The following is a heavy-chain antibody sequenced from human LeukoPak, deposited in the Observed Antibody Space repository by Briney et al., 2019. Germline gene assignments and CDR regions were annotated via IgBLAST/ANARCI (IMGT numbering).Heavy chain of an antibody. D-gene: IGHD5-18*01. CDR3: AKDPTGGTAMVPYYFDY. CDR2: ISWNSGSI. CDR1: GFTFDDYA. J-gene: IGHJ4*02. Sequence: PGGSLRLSCAASGFTFDDYAMHWVRQAPGKGLEWVSGISWNSGSIGYADSVKGRFTISRDNTKNSLYLQMNSLRAEDMALYYCAKDPTGGTAMVPYYFDYWGQGTLVTVSS. V-gene: IGHV3-9*03.